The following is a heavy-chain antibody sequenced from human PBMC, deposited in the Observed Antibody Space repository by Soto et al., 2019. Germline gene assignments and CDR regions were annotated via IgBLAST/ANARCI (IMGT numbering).Heavy chain of an antibody. CDR3: AKMGGYDSYYYMDV. D-gene: IGHD5-12*01. V-gene: IGHV3-23*01. Sequence: EVQLLESGGGLVQPGGSLRLSCAASGFTFSPYAMTWVRQAPGKGLEGVSTILGSGGSTYYADSVKGRFTISRDNSKNTLYLQMNSLRAEGTAGYYCAKMGGYDSYYYMDVRGTGTTVTLSS. J-gene: IGHJ6*03. CDR2: ILGSGGST. CDR1: GFTFSPYA.